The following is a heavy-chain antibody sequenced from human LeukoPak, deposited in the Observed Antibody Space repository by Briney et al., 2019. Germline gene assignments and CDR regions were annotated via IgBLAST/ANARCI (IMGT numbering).Heavy chain of an antibody. V-gene: IGHV4-59*01. J-gene: IGHJ4*02. Sequence: ETLSLTCTVSGGSISSYYWSWIRQPPGKGLEWIGYIYYSGSTNYNPSLKSRVTISVDTSKNQFSLKLSSVTAADTAVYYCARVTRWLQYRFDYWGQGTLVTVSS. CDR1: GGSISSYY. D-gene: IGHD5-12*01. CDR2: IYYSGST. CDR3: ARVTRWLQYRFDY.